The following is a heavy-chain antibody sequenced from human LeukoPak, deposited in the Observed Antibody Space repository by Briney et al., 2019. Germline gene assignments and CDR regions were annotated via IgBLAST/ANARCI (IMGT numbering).Heavy chain of an antibody. CDR1: GLTSSSYA. J-gene: IGHJ4*02. CDR3: AKAHTYYYDSSGYYYN. CDR2: ISGSGGST. D-gene: IGHD3-22*01. V-gene: IGHV3-23*01. Sequence: SGGSLRLSCAASGLTSSSYAMSWVRQAPGKGLEWVSAISGSGGSTYYADSVKGRFTISRDNSKNTLYLQMNSLRAEDTAVYYCAKAHTYYYDSSGYYYNWGQGTLVTVSS.